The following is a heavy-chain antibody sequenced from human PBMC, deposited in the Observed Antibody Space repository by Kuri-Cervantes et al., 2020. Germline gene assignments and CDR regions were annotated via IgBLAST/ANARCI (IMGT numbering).Heavy chain of an antibody. Sequence: SETLSLTCAVSGGSISSSNWWSWVRQPPGKGLEWIGEIYHSGSTNYNPSLKSRVTISVDTSKNQFSLKLSSVTAADTAVYFCATLGYNNRDFEYWGQGTLVTVSS. V-gene: IGHV4-4*02. CDR3: ATLGYNNRDFEY. D-gene: IGHD6-13*01. J-gene: IGHJ4*02. CDR1: GGSISSSNW. CDR2: IYHSGST.